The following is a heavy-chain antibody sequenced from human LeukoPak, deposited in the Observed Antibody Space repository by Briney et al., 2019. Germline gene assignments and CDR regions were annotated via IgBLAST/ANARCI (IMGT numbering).Heavy chain of an antibody. CDR2: INQDASEI. J-gene: IGHJ4*02. CDR1: GFTFSTYW. CDR3: ATDRDNSDWQKRFDS. D-gene: IGHD2-21*02. Sequence: GGSLRLSCAASGFTFSTYWMNWYRQAPGKGLEWVGNINQDASEINYVVSVRGRFTLSRDNAKNSLHLQMNSLRAEDTAVYYCATDRDNSDWQKRFDSWGQGTLVTVSS. V-gene: IGHV3-7*01.